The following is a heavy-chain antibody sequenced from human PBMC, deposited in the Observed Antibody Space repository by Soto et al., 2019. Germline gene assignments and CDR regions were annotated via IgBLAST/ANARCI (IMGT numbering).Heavy chain of an antibody. CDR3: DRVTDSDILTGYPDY. V-gene: IGHV4-30-4*01. CDR1: GGSISSGDYY. D-gene: IGHD3-9*01. Sequence: TLSLSCPVSGGSISSGDYYWSWIRQPPGKGLEWIGYIYYSGSTYYNPSLKSRVTISVDTSKNQFSLKLSSVTAADTAVYYCDRVTDSDILTGYPDYWGQGTLVTVSP. J-gene: IGHJ4*02. CDR2: IYYSGST.